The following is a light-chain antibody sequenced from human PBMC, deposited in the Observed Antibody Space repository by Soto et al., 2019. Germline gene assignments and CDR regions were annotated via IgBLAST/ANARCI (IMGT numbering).Light chain of an antibody. CDR2: GAS. V-gene: IGKV3-15*01. J-gene: IGKJ4*01. Sequence: EIVITQSPATLSVSPGEGATLSCRASQGIGSTLAWYQQKPGQTPRLLIYGASTRATGVPARFGGSGSGTDFTLTINSLQSEDFVVYYCQHYATWPLTFGVGTQLDIX. CDR1: QGIGST. CDR3: QHYATWPLT.